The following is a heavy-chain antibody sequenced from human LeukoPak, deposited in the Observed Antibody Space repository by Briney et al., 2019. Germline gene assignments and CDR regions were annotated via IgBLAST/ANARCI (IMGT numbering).Heavy chain of an antibody. CDR3: ARSYCTNGVCFSLMDV. J-gene: IGHJ6*02. D-gene: IGHD2-8*01. V-gene: IGHV4-34*01. Sequence: SETLSLTCAVYGDSFSGFYWSWIRQPPGKGLEWIGEINHSGSTNYNPSLKSRVTISVDTSKNQFSLKLSSVTAADTAVYYCARSYCTNGVCFSLMDVWGQGTTVTVSS. CDR1: GDSFSGFY. CDR2: INHSGST.